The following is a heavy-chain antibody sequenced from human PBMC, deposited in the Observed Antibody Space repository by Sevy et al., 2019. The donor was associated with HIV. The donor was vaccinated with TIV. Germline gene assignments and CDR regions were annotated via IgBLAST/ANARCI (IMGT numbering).Heavy chain of an antibody. D-gene: IGHD3-22*01. V-gene: IGHV3-23*01. Sequence: GGSLRLSCAVSGFTFTSYAMNWVRQAPGKGLEWVSGVSGSGGSTYYADSVKGRFSISRDNSRNTLYLQINTLRAEDTAVYYCVKDVAYDNTYLDYWGQEPWSPSPQ. CDR1: GFTFTSYA. CDR3: VKDVAYDNTYLDY. J-gene: IGHJ4*01. CDR2: VSGSGGST.